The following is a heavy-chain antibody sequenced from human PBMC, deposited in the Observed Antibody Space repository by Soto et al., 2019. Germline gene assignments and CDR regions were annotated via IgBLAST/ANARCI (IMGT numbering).Heavy chain of an antibody. CDR3: ARDQSWQDLVWWFDP. CDR2: IGPTGVIR. CDR1: RHSITCHL. D-gene: IGHD6-13*01. J-gene: IGHJ5*02. Sequence: ASVKVSCKASRHSITCHLVHWLRQPPGQGLEWMGTIGPTGVIRSYAQRFQGRLTMTRDTSTSTVYMELSGLTSEDTAVYYCARDQSWQDLVWWFDPWGQGTLVTVSS. V-gene: IGHV1-46*03.